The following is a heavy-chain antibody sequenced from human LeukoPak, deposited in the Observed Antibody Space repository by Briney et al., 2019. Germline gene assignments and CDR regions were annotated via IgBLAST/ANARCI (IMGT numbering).Heavy chain of an antibody. CDR1: GYTFTSYY. CDR3: ARSGDSSSWFDHCYYYYGMDV. J-gene: IGHJ6*02. V-gene: IGHV1-46*01. CDR2: INPSGGST. Sequence: ASVKVSCKASGYTFTSYYMHWVRQAPGQGLEWMGIINPSGGSTSYAQKFQGRVTMTRDTSTSTVYMELRSLRSDDTAVYYCARSGDSSSWFDHCYYYYGMDVWGQGTTVTVSS. D-gene: IGHD6-13*01.